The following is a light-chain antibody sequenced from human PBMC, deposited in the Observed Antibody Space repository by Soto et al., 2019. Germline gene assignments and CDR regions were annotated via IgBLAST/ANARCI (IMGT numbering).Light chain of an antibody. CDR3: QQSYSTPPT. CDR1: QSISSY. V-gene: IGKV1-39*01. Sequence: DSQMTQSPSSLSASVGERVTITCRASQSISSYLNWYQQKPGKAPKVLIFAASRLQSGVPSSFSGSGSGTDFTLTISSLQPEDFATYYCQQSYSTPPTFGQGTKVDIK. J-gene: IGKJ1*01. CDR2: AAS.